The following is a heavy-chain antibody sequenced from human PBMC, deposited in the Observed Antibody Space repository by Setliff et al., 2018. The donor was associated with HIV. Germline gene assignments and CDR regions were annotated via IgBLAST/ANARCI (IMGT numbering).Heavy chain of an antibody. J-gene: IGHJ3*01. CDR3: ARRPVSDTFDV. Sequence: GESLKISCKSSGYSFTSYWIGWVRQMPGKGLEWMGIIYPGDSDTRYGPSFEGQVTISADWSITTAFLQWNSLKASDTAMYYCARRPVSDTFDVWGQGTMVTVSS. CDR2: IYPGDSDT. CDR1: GYSFTSYW. V-gene: IGHV5-51*01.